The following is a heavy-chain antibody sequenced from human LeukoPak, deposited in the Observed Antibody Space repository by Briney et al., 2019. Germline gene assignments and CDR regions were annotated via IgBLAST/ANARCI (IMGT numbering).Heavy chain of an antibody. V-gene: IGHV1-2*02. CDR2: INPNSGGT. CDR1: GYPFTDYY. CDR3: ARISVAGGF. D-gene: IGHD6-19*01. J-gene: IGHJ1*01. Sequence: ASVKVSCKASGYPFTDYYVQWVRQAPGQGLEWMGWINPNSGGTNYAQKFQGRVTMTRDTSISTAYMELSRLTSDATAVYYCARISVAGGFWGQGTLVTVSS.